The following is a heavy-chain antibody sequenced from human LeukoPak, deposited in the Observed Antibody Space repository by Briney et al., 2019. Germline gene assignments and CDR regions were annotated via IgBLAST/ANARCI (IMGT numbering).Heavy chain of an antibody. D-gene: IGHD3-3*01. CDR3: AREASNLRFLEWLLSPSDY. J-gene: IGHJ4*02. Sequence: AGSLRLSCAASGFTFSSYSMNWVRQAPGKGLEWVSSISSSSSYIYYADSVKGRFTISRDNAKNSLYLQMNSLRAEDTAVYYCAREASNLRFLEWLLSPSDYWGQGTLVTVSS. V-gene: IGHV3-21*01. CDR1: GFTFSSYS. CDR2: ISSSSSYI.